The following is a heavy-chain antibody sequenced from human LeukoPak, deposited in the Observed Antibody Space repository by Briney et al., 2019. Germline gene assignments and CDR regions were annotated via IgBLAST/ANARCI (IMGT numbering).Heavy chain of an antibody. J-gene: IGHJ3*02. Sequence: SETLSLTCSVSGGPISGYYWTWIRQPAGKGLEWIGRVYTSGSTHYNPSLKTRLTMSVDTSKNQFSLKLSSVTAADTAVYYCARLITGTTTAFDIWGQGTMVTVSS. V-gene: IGHV4-4*07. CDR2: VYTSGST. CDR1: GGPISGYY. CDR3: ARLITGTTTAFDI. D-gene: IGHD1-7*01.